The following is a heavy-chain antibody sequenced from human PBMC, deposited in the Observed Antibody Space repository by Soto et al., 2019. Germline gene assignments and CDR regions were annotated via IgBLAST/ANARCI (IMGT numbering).Heavy chain of an antibody. V-gene: IGHV1-46*01. CDR3: AVTGQRHHDSDDY. J-gene: IGHJ4*02. D-gene: IGHD3-22*01. Sequence: ASVKVSCKASGYTFTSYYVHWVRQAPGQGLEWMGIINPSGGSTSYAQKFQGRVTMTRDTSTSTVYMELSSLRSEDTAVYYCAVTGQRHHDSDDYWGQGTLVTVSS. CDR2: INPSGGST. CDR1: GYTFTSYY.